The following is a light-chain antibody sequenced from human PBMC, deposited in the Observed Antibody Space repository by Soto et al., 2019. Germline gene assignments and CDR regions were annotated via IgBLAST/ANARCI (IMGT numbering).Light chain of an antibody. J-gene: IGKJ5*01. CDR3: QKYDDLPIT. Sequence: DIQMTQSPSPLSASVGDTVTLTCHASQDISDNLNWYQQKQGKAPKVLIYDASNSETGVPSRFSGSGSGTDFTFTITGLQPEDTATYYCQKYDDLPITFGQGTRLEIK. CDR1: QDISDN. CDR2: DAS. V-gene: IGKV1-33*01.